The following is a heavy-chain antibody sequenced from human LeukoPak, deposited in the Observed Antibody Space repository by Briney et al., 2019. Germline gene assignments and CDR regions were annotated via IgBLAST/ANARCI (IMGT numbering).Heavy chain of an antibody. CDR1: GFTFSSYG. J-gene: IGHJ4*02. V-gene: IGHV3-33*01. CDR3: ATQAKAAHFDY. Sequence: GGSLRLSCAASGFTFSSYGMHWVRQAPGMGLEWVAVIWYDGSNKYYTDSGKGRFTISRDNSMNTLYLQMNSLRAEDTAVYYCATQAKAAHFDYWGQGTLVTVSS. D-gene: IGHD6-6*01. CDR2: IWYDGSNK.